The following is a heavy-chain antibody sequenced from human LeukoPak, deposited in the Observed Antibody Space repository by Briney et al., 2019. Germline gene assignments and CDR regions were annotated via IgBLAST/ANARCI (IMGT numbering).Heavy chain of an antibody. J-gene: IGHJ3*02. Sequence: TGGSLRLSCAASGFTFSSYSMNWVRQAPGKGLEWVSSISSSSSYIYYADSVKGRFTISRDNAKNSLYLQMNSLRAEDTAVYYCARDGGYCSSTSCYPDAFDIWGQGTMVTVSS. V-gene: IGHV3-21*01. CDR3: ARDGGYCSSTSCYPDAFDI. CDR1: GFTFSSYS. D-gene: IGHD2-2*03. CDR2: ISSSSSYI.